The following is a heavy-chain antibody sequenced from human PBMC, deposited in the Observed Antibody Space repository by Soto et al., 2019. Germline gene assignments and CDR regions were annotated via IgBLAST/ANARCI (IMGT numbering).Heavy chain of an antibody. V-gene: IGHV2-5*02. CDR3: AHRRGSFDS. CDR2: IYWDDDK. D-gene: IGHD3-16*01. J-gene: IGHJ4*02. Sequence: QITLKESGPTLVKPTQTLTLTCTFSGFSLSTTGVGVGWIRQPPGKALEWLALIYWDDDKRYRPSLKSRLAITKDTSKNQVVLTMTNMDPVDTATYFCAHRRGSFDSWGQGTLVTVSS. CDR1: GFSLSTTGVG.